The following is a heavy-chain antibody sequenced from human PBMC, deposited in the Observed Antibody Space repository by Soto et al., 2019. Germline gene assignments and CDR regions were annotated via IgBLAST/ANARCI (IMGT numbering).Heavy chain of an antibody. Sequence: QLQLQESGSGLVKPSQTLSLTCAVSGGSISSGGYSWSWIRQPPGKGLEWIGYIYHSGSTYYNPSLKSCVTISVEGSKNQFSLKLSSVTAADTAVYYCAAGGGLPRYCWGQGTLVTVSS. CDR2: IYHSGST. D-gene: IGHD5-12*01. CDR1: GGSISSGGYS. V-gene: IGHV4-30-2*01. CDR3: AAGGGLPRYC. J-gene: IGHJ4*02.